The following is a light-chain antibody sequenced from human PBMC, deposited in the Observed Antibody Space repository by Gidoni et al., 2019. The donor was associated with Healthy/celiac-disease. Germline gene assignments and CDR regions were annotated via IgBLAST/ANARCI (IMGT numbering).Light chain of an antibody. CDR2: AAS. CDR3: QQYYSYPPT. CDR1: QGISSY. J-gene: IGKJ3*01. V-gene: IGKV1-8*01. Sequence: AIRMTQSPSSFSASTGDRVTSTCRARQGISSYLAWYQQKPGKAPKLLIYAASTLQSGVPSSFSGSGSGTDFTLTISCLQSEDFATYYCQQYYSYPPTFGPGTKVDIK.